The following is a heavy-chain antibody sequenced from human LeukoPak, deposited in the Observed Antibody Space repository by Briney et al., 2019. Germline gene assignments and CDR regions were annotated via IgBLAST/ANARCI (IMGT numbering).Heavy chain of an antibody. Sequence: GGSLRLSCAASEFTFSSYAMQWVRQAPGKGLEWVSGISASGGSTYYADSVKGRFTISRDNSKDTLYLQMNSLRAEDTAIYYCAKYVTAKGPPYGLDVWGQGTTVTVSS. D-gene: IGHD1-14*01. J-gene: IGHJ6*02. CDR3: AKYVTAKGPPYGLDV. CDR1: EFTFSSYA. V-gene: IGHV3-23*01. CDR2: ISASGGST.